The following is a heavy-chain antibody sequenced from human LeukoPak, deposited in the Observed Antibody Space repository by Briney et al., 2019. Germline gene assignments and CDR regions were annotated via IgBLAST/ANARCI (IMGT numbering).Heavy chain of an antibody. CDR2: IYSGGST. CDR3: ARGSATPRFFDY. J-gene: IGHJ4*02. Sequence: PGGSLRLSCAASGFTVSSNYMSWVRQAPGKGLEWVSVIYSGGSTYYADSVKGRFAISRDNSKNTLYLQMNSLRAEDTAVYYCARGSATPRFFDYWGQGTLVTVSS. D-gene: IGHD2-15*01. CDR1: GFTVSSNY. V-gene: IGHV3-66*01.